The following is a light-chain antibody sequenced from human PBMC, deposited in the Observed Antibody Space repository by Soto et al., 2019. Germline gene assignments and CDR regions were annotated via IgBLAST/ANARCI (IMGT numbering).Light chain of an antibody. CDR1: SSDVGAYTS. V-gene: IGLV2-14*01. Sequence: QSVLTQPPSASGSPGQSITISCTGTSSDVGAYTSVSWYQQHPGKAPKLIIYEVSNRPPGISTRFSGSKSASTASLTISGLQAEDEAHYYCSSYTSDNREYGVGTGTKVTVL. CDR3: SSYTSDNREYG. CDR2: EVS. J-gene: IGLJ1*01.